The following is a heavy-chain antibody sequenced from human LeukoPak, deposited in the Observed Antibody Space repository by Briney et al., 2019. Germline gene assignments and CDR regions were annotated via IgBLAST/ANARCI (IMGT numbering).Heavy chain of an antibody. CDR3: ARAGAEVTSHFDS. CDR2: ISSYNGNT. J-gene: IGHJ4*02. D-gene: IGHD2-21*02. V-gene: IGHV1-18*01. CDR1: GYTFTSYG. Sequence: GASVKVSCKASGYTFTSYGISWVRQAPGQGLEWMGWISSYNGNTNYAQRLQDRITVTTDTSTSTAYMELSSLRSDDTAMYYCARAGAEVTSHFDSWGQGTLVTVSS.